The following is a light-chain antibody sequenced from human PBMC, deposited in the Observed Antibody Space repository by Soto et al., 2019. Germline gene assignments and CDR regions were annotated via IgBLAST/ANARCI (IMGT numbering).Light chain of an antibody. CDR3: QQLNSYPQLT. Sequence: DIRMAQSPSSLSASVGDRVTVTCRSSQTISSYLNWYQQRPGKAPKLLISATSTLQSGVPSRFSGSGSGTEFTLTISSLQPEDFATYYCQQLNSYPQLTFGGGTKVDIK. V-gene: IGKV1-9*01. CDR2: ATS. CDR1: QTISSY. J-gene: IGKJ4*01.